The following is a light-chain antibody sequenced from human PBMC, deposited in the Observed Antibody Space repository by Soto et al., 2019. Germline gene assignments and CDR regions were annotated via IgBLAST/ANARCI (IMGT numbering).Light chain of an antibody. Sequence: QSVLTQPPSVSAAPGQKVTISCSGSSSNIGGNSVSWYQQLPGTAPKLLIYDDNKRPSGIPDRFSGSKSGTSATLGISGLQTGDEADYYCGTWHSDSYVFGSGTRSPS. J-gene: IGLJ1*01. CDR1: SSNIGGNS. V-gene: IGLV1-51*01. CDR3: GTWHSDSYV. CDR2: DDN.